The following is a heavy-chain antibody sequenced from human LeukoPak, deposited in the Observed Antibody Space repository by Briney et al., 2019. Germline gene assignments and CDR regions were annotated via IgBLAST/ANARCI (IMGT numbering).Heavy chain of an antibody. CDR3: ARGYSSSWYYYYYMDV. D-gene: IGHD6-13*01. CDR1: GGTFSSYA. CDR2: MNPNSGNT. V-gene: IGHV1-8*02. J-gene: IGHJ6*03. Sequence: ASVKVSCKASGGTFSSYAISWVRQATGQGPEWMGWMNPNSGNTGYAQKFQGRVTMTRNTSISTAYMELSSLRSEDTAVYYCARGYSSSWYYYYYMDVWGKGTTVTISS.